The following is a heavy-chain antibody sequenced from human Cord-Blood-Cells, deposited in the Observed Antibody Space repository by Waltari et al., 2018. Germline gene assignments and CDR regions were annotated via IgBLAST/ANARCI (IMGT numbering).Heavy chain of an antibody. CDR2: IYPGDSDT. V-gene: IGHV5-51*01. D-gene: IGHD3-22*01. CDR1: GYSFTSYW. J-gene: IGHJ4*02. CDR3: ARHRYYYDSSGYCDY. Sequence: EVQPVQSGAEVKKPGESLKISCKGSGYSFTSYWIGWVRQMPGKGLEWMGIIYPGDSDTRYSPSFQGQVTISADKSISTAYLQWSSLKASDTAMYYCARHRYYYDSSGYCDYWGQGTLVTVSS.